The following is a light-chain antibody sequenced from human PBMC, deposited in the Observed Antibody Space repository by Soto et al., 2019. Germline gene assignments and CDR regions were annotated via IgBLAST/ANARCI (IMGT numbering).Light chain of an antibody. Sequence: EIVLTQSPATLSLSPGEIATLSCRASPSVANFVAWYQQKPGQAPRLLIYGAFNRATGIPARFSGSGSGTDFTLTISSLEPEDSAVYYCQQRNIWPPVTFGHGTRLEIK. V-gene: IGKV3-11*01. CDR2: GAF. CDR3: QQRNIWPPVT. CDR1: PSVANF. J-gene: IGKJ5*01.